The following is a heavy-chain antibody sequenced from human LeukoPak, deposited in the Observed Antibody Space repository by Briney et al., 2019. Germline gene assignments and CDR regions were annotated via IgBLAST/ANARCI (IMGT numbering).Heavy chain of an antibody. D-gene: IGHD2-15*01. Sequence: RGSLRLFCAASGFTFSTYSMNWVRQAPGKGLEWVSSISSSSHYIYYAESVKGRFTISRDNAKNSLYLQMNSRRAEDTALYYCAEGYGYFDYWGQGALVTVSS. J-gene: IGHJ4*02. CDR1: GFTFSTYS. CDR2: ISSSSHYI. V-gene: IGHV3-21*03. CDR3: AEGYGYFDY.